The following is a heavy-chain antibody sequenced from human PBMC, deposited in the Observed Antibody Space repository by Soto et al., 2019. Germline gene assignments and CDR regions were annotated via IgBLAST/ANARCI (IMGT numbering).Heavy chain of an antibody. CDR3: TTSLGPFVVVVVVADGFDY. CDR1: GFTFSNAW. Sequence: GGSLRLSCAASGFTFSNAWMNWVRQAPGKGLEWVGRIKSKTDGGKTDYAAPVKGRFTNSRDDSKNTRYLQMNSLKTEDTAVYYCTTSLGPFVVVVVVADGFDYWGQGTLVTVSS. J-gene: IGHJ4*02. D-gene: IGHD2-15*01. V-gene: IGHV3-15*07. CDR2: IKSKTDGGKT.